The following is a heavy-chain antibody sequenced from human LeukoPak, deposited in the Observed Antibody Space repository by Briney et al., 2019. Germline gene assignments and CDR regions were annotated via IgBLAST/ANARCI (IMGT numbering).Heavy chain of an antibody. CDR3: ARDRAGYPDY. J-gene: IGHJ4*02. V-gene: IGHV4-30-4*01. CDR1: GGSISSGDYY. Sequence: SETLSLTCTVSGGSISSGDYYWSWIRQPPGKGLEWIGYIYYSGSTYYNPFLKSRVTISVDTSKNQFSLKLSSVTAADTAVYYCARDRAGYPDYWGQGTLVTVSS. D-gene: IGHD3-16*02. CDR2: IYYSGST.